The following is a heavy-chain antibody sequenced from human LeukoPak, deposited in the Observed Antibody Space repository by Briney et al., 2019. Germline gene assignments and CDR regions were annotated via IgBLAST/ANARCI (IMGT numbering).Heavy chain of an antibody. V-gene: IGHV3-23*01. Sequence: GGSLRLSCTVSGFTLSSYEMSWLRQAPGKGLEWVSSIDYDGGSGHYADSVKGRFTISRDNSNNTLFLHLNSLRGEDTAVYYCTRNSGWYGLSWGQGTLVTVSS. CDR3: TRNSGWYGLS. J-gene: IGHJ1*01. CDR2: IDYDGGSG. CDR1: GFTLSSYE. D-gene: IGHD6-19*01.